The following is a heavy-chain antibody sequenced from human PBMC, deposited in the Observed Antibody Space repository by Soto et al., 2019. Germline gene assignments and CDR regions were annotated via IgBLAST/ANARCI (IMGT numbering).Heavy chain of an antibody. D-gene: IGHD6-19*01. V-gene: IGHV2-5*02. CDR3: VHNGRGSGWYYFDY. J-gene: IGHJ4*02. CDR1: GFSLSTSGVC. Sequence: QITLKESGPTLVKPTQTLTLTCTFSGFSLSTSGVCVGWIRQPPGKALEWLALIYWDDDKRSSPSLKSRLTITKDPSKNQVVLTMTNMDSVDTATYYCVHNGRGSGWYYFDYWGQGTLVTVSS. CDR2: IYWDDDK.